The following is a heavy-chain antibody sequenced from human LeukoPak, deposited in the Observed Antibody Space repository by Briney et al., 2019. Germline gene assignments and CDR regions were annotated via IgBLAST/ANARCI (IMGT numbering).Heavy chain of an antibody. CDR3: ARDWYHAIDY. CDR1: GFTFSSFA. CDR2: ISGSGGST. V-gene: IGHV3-23*01. J-gene: IGHJ4*02. D-gene: IGHD2-2*01. Sequence: GGSLRLSCAASGFTFSSFAMNWVRQAPGKGLEWVSAISGSGGSTYYADSVKGRFTISRDNSKNTLYLQMISLRAEDTAVYYCARDWYHAIDYWGQGTLVTVSS.